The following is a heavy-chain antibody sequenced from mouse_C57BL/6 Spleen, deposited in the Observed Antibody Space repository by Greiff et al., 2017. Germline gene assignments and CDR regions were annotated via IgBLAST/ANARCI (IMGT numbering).Heavy chain of an antibody. V-gene: IGHV5-17*01. D-gene: IGHD1-1*01. Sequence: DVKLVESGGGLVKPGGSLKLSCAASGFTFSDYGMHWVRQAPEKGLEWVAYISSGSSTIYYADTVKGRLPISRDNAKNTPFLQMTRLRSEDTAMYYCARRAYGSSSDWYFDVWGTGTTVTVAS. CDR1: GFTFSDYG. CDR2: ISSGSSTI. CDR3: ARRAYGSSSDWYFDV. J-gene: IGHJ1*03.